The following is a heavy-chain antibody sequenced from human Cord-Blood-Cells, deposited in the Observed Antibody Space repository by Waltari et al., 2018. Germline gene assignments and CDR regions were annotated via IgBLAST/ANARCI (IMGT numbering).Heavy chain of an antibody. D-gene: IGHD3-10*01. J-gene: IGHJ4*02. V-gene: IGHV1-69*01. CDR3: ALPRSGWNFDY. CDR2: IIPIFGTA. CDR1: GGTFSRYA. Sequence: QGQLVQSGAEVRKPGSSAKVCCKAAGGTFSRYAIRWVRLAPGQGLEWMGGIIPIFGTANYAQKFQGRVTITADESTSTAYMELSSLRSEDTAVYYCALPRSGWNFDYWGQGTLVTVSS.